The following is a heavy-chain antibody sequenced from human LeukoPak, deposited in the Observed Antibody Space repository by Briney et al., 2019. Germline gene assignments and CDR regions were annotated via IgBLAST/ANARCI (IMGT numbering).Heavy chain of an antibody. CDR2: ISSSSSYI. Sequence: PGGSLRLSCAASGFTFSSYSMNWVRQAPGKGLEWVSSISSSSSYIYYADSVKGRFTISRDNAKNSLYLQMNSLRAEDTAVYYCAREAIRCSGGSCYNEWGRNYYMDVWGKGTTVTISS. CDR1: GFTFSSYS. D-gene: IGHD2-15*01. J-gene: IGHJ6*03. CDR3: AREAIRCSGGSCYNEWGRNYYMDV. V-gene: IGHV3-21*01.